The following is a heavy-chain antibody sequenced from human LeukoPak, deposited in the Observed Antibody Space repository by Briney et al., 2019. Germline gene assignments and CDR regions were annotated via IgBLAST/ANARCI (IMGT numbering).Heavy chain of an antibody. CDR1: GSTFSSYA. CDR2: ISGSGGST. CDR3: AKDHLPGIVVADRDY. Sequence: KTGGSLRLSCAASGSTFSSYAMSWVRQAPGKGLEWVSAISGSGGSTYYADSVKGRFTISRDNSKNTLYLQMNSLRAEDTAVYYCAKDHLPGIVVADRDYWGLGTLVTVSS. D-gene: IGHD6-19*01. V-gene: IGHV3-23*01. J-gene: IGHJ4*02.